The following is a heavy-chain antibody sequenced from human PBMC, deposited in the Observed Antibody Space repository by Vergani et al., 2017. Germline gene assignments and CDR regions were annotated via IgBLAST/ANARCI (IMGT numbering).Heavy chain of an antibody. V-gene: IGHV3-21*01. J-gene: IGHJ3*02. CDR1: GFTFSSYS. D-gene: IGHD3-3*01. CDR3: ARGRRSGWTDGFDS. Sequence: EVKLVESGGGLVKPGGSLRLSCAASGFTFSSYSMNWVRQAPGKGLEWVSSISSSSSYIYYADSVKGRFTISRDNAKNSLYLQMNSLRAEDTAVYYCARGRRSGWTDGFDSWSQGTMVTVSS. CDR2: ISSSSSYI.